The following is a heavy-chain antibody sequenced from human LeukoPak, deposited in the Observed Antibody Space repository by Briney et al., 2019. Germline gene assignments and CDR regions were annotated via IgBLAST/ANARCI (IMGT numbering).Heavy chain of an antibody. Sequence: ASVKVSCKASGYTFTGYAMHWVRQAPGQGLEWMGWISAYNGNTNYAQKLQGRVTMTTDTSTSTAYMELRSLRSDDTAVYYCARASRLNYYDSSGYNYWGQGTLVTVSS. CDR1: GYTFTGYA. CDR3: ARASRLNYYDSSGYNY. D-gene: IGHD3-22*01. V-gene: IGHV1-18*01. CDR2: ISAYNGNT. J-gene: IGHJ4*02.